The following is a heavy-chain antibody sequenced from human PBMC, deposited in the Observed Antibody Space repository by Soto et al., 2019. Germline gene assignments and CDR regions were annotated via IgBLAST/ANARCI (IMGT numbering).Heavy chain of an antibody. V-gene: IGHV1-8*01. CDR1: GYTFASYD. CDR2: MNPNSGNT. D-gene: IGHD2-2*01. Sequence: GASVKVSCKASGYTFASYDINWVRQATGQGLEWMGWMNPNSGNTGYAQKFQGRVTMTRNTSISTAYMELSSLRSEDTAVYYCAIGILYCSSTSCFDAFGIWGQGTMVTVSS. CDR3: AIGILYCSSTSCFDAFGI. J-gene: IGHJ3*02.